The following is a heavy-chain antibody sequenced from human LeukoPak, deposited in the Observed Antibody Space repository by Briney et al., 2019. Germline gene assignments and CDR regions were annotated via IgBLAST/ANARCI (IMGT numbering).Heavy chain of an antibody. CDR3: ARDSSTSIPDAFDV. V-gene: IGHV1-2*02. CDR2: INPDSGAT. Sequence: ASVKVSCKASGYTFTGYYIHWVRQAPGQGLEWMGWINPDSGATNHAQTFQGRVTMTRDTSITTTYMELSRLTSDDTAVYYCARDSSTSIPDAFDVWGQGTLVTVSS. CDR1: GYTFTGYY. D-gene: IGHD6-13*01. J-gene: IGHJ3*01.